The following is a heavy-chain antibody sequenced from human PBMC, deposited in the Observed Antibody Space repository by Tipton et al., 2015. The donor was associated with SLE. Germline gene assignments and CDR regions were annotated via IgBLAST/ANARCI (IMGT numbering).Heavy chain of an antibody. V-gene: IGHV4-39*07. CDR1: GGSISRSDFF. CDR2: LYYSGTT. J-gene: IGHJ4*02. CDR3: ARDGSGYSYGFFFDY. D-gene: IGHD5-24*01. Sequence: TLSLTCTVSGGSISRSDFFWGWIRHLPGKGLEWIGSLYYSGTTYYNPSLQSRATMSVDTSENQFSPHLSSVTAADTAVYYCARDGSGYSYGFFFDYWGQGNQVTVSS.